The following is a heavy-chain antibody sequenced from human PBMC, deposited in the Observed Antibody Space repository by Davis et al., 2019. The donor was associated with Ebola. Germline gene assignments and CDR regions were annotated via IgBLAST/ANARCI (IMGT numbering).Heavy chain of an antibody. V-gene: IGHV3-73*01. CDR1: GFTFSGSA. CDR2: IRSKANSYAT. CDR3: TRRYDYIWGSYPYDY. Sequence: GSLRLSCAASGFTFSGSAMHWVRQASGKGLEWVGRIRSKANSYATAYAASVKGRFTISRDDSKNTAYLQMNSLKTEDTAVYYCTRRYDYIWGSYPYDYWGQGTLVTVSS. D-gene: IGHD3-16*02. J-gene: IGHJ4*02.